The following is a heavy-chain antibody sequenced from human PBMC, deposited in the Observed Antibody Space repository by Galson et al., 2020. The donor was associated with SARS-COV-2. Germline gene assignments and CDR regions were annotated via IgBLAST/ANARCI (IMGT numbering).Heavy chain of an antibody. V-gene: IGHV1-2*02. CDR3: ARDLGIARYSGTVDY. D-gene: IGHD1-7*01. J-gene: IGHJ4*02. Sequence: ASVKVSCKASGYTFTDNYAHWVRQAPGQGLDWMGWINPNSGATRYAQKFQGRVTMTRDTSISTAYMELTRLTSDDTAVYYCARDLGIARYSGTVDYWGQGTLVTVSS. CDR2: INPNSGAT. CDR1: GYTFTDNY.